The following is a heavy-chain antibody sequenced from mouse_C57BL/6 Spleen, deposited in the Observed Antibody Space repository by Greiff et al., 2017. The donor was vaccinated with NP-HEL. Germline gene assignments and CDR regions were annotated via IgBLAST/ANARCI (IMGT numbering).Heavy chain of an antibody. CDR3: ARDGAY. V-gene: IGHV5-4*01. Sequence: EVKLMESGGGLVKPGGSLKLSCAASGFTFSSYAMSWVRQTPEKRLEWVATISDGGSYTYYPDNVKGRFTISRDNAKNNLYLQMSHLKSEDTAMYYCARDGAYWGQGTLVTVSA. CDR1: GFTFSSYA. CDR2: ISDGGSYT. J-gene: IGHJ3*01.